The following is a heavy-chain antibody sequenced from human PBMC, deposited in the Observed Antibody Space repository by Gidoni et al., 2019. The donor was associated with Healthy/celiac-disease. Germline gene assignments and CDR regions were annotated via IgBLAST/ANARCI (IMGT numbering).Heavy chain of an antibody. V-gene: IGHV3-9*01. CDR3: AKSGDYCSSTSCYYFDY. Sequence: EVQLVEYGGGLVQPGRSLRLSCAASGFTFDDYAMHWVRQAPGKGLEWVSGISWNSGSIGYADSVKGRFTISRDNAKNSLYLQMNSLRAEDTALYYCAKSGDYCSSTSCYYFDYWGQGTLVTVSS. CDR1: GFTFDDYA. D-gene: IGHD2-2*01. J-gene: IGHJ4*02. CDR2: ISWNSGSI.